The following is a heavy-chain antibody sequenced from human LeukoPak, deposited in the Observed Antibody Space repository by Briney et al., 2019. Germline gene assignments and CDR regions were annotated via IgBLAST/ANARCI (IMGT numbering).Heavy chain of an antibody. V-gene: IGHV3-23*01. CDR2: VSASGDNT. CDR1: GFTFNTYA. CDR3: AKVLAGYSYGSYDY. Sequence: GGSLRLSCAASGFTFNTYAMAGVRQAPGKGLEWVSPVSASGDNTYYADSVKGRFTISRDNSKSTLSLQMNSLRNEDTGVYYCAKVLAGYSYGSYDYWGQGTLVTVSS. J-gene: IGHJ4*02. D-gene: IGHD5-18*01.